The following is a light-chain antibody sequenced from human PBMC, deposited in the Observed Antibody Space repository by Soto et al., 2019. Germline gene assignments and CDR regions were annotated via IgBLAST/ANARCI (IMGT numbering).Light chain of an antibody. CDR1: SSDIGGYKY. Sequence: QSVLTQPASVPGSLGQSITISCTGTSSDIGGYKYVSWYQQHPGKAPKLIIFEVSNRPSGVSDRFSGSNSGNTASLTISGLQAEDEADYYCTSYSRYRVLVFGGGTKVTVL. CDR2: EVS. CDR3: TSYSRYRVLV. V-gene: IGLV2-14*01. J-gene: IGLJ3*02.